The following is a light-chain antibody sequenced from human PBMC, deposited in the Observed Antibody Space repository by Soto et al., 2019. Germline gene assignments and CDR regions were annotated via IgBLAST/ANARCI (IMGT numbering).Light chain of an antibody. V-gene: IGKV3-15*01. CDR2: GAS. CDR1: QRVSSN. J-gene: IGKJ1*01. Sequence: EKLMTQSPATVSVSRVARATLVCRASQRVSSNVAWYQQNPGQAPRLLIYGASTRATGIPARFSGSGSGTEFTLTITRLEPEDFAVYYCQQYGNSRTFGQGTKVDIK. CDR3: QQYGNSRT.